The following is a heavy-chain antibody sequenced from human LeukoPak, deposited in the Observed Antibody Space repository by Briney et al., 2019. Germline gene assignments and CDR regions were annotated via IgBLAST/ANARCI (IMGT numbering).Heavy chain of an antibody. Sequence: ASVKLSCKASGYTFTNYGISWVRQPPGQGLEWMGWISTYNGDTNYAQKLQGRVTMTTDTSTSTASMELRSLRSDDTAVYYCARERGYDSSGYYHDAFDVWGQGTMVTVSS. CDR3: ARERGYDSSGYYHDAFDV. J-gene: IGHJ3*01. V-gene: IGHV1-18*01. D-gene: IGHD3-22*01. CDR2: ISTYNGDT. CDR1: GYTFTNYG.